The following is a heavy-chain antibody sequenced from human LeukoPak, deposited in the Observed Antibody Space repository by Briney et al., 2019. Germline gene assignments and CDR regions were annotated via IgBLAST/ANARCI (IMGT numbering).Heavy chain of an antibody. CDR1: GYSFTGFY. J-gene: IGHJ4*02. Sequence: ASVKVSCKSSGYSFTGFYIHWVRQAPGQGLEWMAWINPQTGATNYAQKFKGRITTTRDLSITTAYMEVTTLRSDDTAAYYCARGGDDSGLYFASWGQGTLVTVSS. CDR3: ARGGDDSGLYFAS. CDR2: INPQTGAT. D-gene: IGHD3-22*01. V-gene: IGHV1-2*02.